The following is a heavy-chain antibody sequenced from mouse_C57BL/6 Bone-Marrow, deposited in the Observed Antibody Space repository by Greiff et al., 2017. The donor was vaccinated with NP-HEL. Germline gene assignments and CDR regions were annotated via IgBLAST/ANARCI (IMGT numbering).Heavy chain of an antibody. Sequence: EVKLMESGPGLVKPSQSLSLTCSVTGYSITSGYYWNWIRQFPGNKLEWMGYISYDGSNNYNPSPKNRISITRDPSKNQFFLKLNSGTTEDTATYYCASTYYGTWFAYWGQGTLVTVSA. CDR3: ASTYYGTWFAY. CDR2: ISYDGSN. J-gene: IGHJ3*01. CDR1: GYSITSGYY. V-gene: IGHV3-6*01. D-gene: IGHD1-1*01.